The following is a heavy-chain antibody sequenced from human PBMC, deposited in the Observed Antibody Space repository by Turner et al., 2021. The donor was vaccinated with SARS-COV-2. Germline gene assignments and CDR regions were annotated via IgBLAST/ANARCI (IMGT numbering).Heavy chain of an antibody. CDR3: ATGYQLRVNWFDP. J-gene: IGHJ5*02. CDR1: GYTFTSYA. D-gene: IGHD2-2*01. V-gene: IGHV1-3*01. CDR2: INAGNGNT. Sequence: VQLVQSGAEVRKPGASVKVSCKASGYTFTSYAMHWVRQAPGQRLEWMGWINAGNGNTKYSQKFQGRVTITRDTSASTAYMELSSLRSEDTAVYFCATGYQLRVNWFDPWGQGTLVTVSS.